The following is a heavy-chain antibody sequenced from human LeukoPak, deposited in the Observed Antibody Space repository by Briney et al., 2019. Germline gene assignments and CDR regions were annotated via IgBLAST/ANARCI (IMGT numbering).Heavy chain of an antibody. J-gene: IGHJ4*02. D-gene: IGHD1-26*01. CDR2: IYYSGST. CDR3: ARGARATTWYYFDY. CDR1: GGSVSSGSYY. V-gene: IGHV4-61*01. Sequence: SETLSLTCTVSGGSVSSGSYYWSWIRQPPGKGLEWIGYIYYSGSTNYNPSLKSRVTISVDTSKNQFSLKLSSVTAADTAVYYCARGARATTWYYFDYWGQGTLVTVSS.